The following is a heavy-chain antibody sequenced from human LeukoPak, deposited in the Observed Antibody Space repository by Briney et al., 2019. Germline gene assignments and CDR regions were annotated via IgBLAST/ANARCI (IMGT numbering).Heavy chain of an antibody. V-gene: IGHV3-30*18. D-gene: IGHD5/OR15-5a*01. CDR3: AKSQRVSRHYDS. CDR1: GFTFSAYA. Sequence: GGSLRLSCEAPGFTFSAYAMTWVRQAPGKGLEWVAVVAFDGGTTFYADSVKGRFTVSRDNSKSTLYLQMNSLRAEDTAVYYCAKSQRVSRHYDSWGQGTLVTVSS. J-gene: IGHJ4*02. CDR2: VAFDGGTT.